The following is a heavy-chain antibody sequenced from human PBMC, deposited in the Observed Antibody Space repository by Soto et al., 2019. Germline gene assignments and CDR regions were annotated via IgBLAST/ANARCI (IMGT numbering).Heavy chain of an antibody. Sequence: PSETLSLTCTVSGGSISSSSYYWGWIRQPPGKGLEWMGGIYYSGSTYFNPSLKSRVTISVDTSKNQFSLKLSSVTAADTAVYYWARGRPGIEGVDPWGQGNLVTVSS. CDR2: IYYSGST. CDR3: ARGRPGIEGVDP. D-gene: IGHD1-26*01. V-gene: IGHV4-39*01. J-gene: IGHJ5*02. CDR1: GGSISSSSYY.